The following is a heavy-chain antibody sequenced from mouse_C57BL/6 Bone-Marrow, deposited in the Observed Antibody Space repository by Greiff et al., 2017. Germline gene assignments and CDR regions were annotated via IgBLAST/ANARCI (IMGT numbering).Heavy chain of an antibody. CDR2: IYPGDGDT. CDR3: ARWDYGSSYAY. D-gene: IGHD1-1*01. J-gene: IGHJ2*01. CDR1: GYAFSSYW. V-gene: IGHV1-80*01. Sequence: QVQLQQSGAELVNPGASVKISCKASGYAFSSYWMNWVKQRPGKGLEWIGQIYPGDGDTNYNGKFKGKATLTADKSSSTAYMQLSSLTSEDSAVYFCARWDYGSSYAYWGQGTTLTVSS.